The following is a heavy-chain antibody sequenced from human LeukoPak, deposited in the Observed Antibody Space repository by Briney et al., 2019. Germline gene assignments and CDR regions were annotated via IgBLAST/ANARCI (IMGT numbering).Heavy chain of an antibody. CDR3: ATNLIGAGEYFQQ. CDR1: GLMFSDYY. Sequence: KPGGSLRLSCAASGLMFSDYYVSWIRQAPGKGLQWVSYISSGGDIMHYADSVKGRFTSSRDNAKNSGYLEMNSLGAEDTAVYYCATNLIGAGEYFQQWGQGTLVTVSS. J-gene: IGHJ1*01. CDR2: ISSGGDIM. V-gene: IGHV3-11*01. D-gene: IGHD2/OR15-2a*01.